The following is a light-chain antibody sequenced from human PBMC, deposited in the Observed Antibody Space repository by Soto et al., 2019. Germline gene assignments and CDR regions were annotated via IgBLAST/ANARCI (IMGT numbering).Light chain of an antibody. CDR1: SSDIGTYDF. Sequence: QSALTQTRSVSGSPGQSVTISCTGTSSDIGTYDFVSWYQQHPGKAPKLIIFDLSDRPSGVPDRFSGSKSGNTASLTISGLQADDEADYYCCSYAGSSWVFGGGTKLTVL. CDR3: CSYAGSSWV. J-gene: IGLJ3*02. V-gene: IGLV2-11*01. CDR2: DLS.